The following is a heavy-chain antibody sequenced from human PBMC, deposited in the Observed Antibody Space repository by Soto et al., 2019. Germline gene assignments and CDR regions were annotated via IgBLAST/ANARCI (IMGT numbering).Heavy chain of an antibody. CDR1: GYTFTHYG. J-gene: IGHJ4*02. V-gene: IGHV1-18*01. D-gene: IGHD5-18*01. CDR2: INSYNGNT. CDR3: ARATPGGYGHTPLDY. Sequence: QVRLVQSGAEVKKPGASVKVSCKASGYTFTHYGISWLRQAPGQGLEWMGWINSYNGNTDYAQNLQGRVTVTTDTSTSTAYRELRGLRSGDTAVYYCARATPGGYGHTPLDYWGQGTVVTVSS.